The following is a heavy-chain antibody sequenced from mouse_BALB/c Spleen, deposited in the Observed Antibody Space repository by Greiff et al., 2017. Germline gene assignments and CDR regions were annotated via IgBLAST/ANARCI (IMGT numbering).Heavy chain of an antibody. CDR2: ISSGGSYT. J-gene: IGHJ4*01. CDR3: ARAPDYYYAMDY. Sequence: EVQVVESGGGLVKPGGSLKLSCAASGFTFSSYAMSWVRQSPEKRLEWVAEISSGGSYTYYPDTVTGRFTISRDNAKNTLYLEMSSLRSEDTDMYYCARAPDYYYAMDYRGQGTSVTVSS. D-gene: IGHD2-4*01. V-gene: IGHV5-9-4*01. CDR1: GFTFSSYA.